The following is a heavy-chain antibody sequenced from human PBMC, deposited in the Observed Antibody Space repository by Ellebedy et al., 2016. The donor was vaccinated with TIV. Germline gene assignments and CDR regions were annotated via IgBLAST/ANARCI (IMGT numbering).Heavy chain of an antibody. Sequence: ASVKVSCXASGYTFTGNYMHWVRQAPGQGLEWIGWINLNNGGKNSAQKFQGRVTMTRDTSISTAYMELSSLRSDDTAVYYCARRVGATGGDYWGQGTLVTVSS. CDR3: ARRVGATGGDY. CDR2: INLNNGGK. V-gene: IGHV1-2*02. D-gene: IGHD1-26*01. CDR1: GYTFTGNY. J-gene: IGHJ4*02.